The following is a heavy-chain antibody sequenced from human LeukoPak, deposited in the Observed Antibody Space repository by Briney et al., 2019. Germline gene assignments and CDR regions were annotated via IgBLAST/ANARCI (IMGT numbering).Heavy chain of an antibody. V-gene: IGHV1-69*13. D-gene: IGHD2-2*01. J-gene: IGHJ1*01. CDR2: IIPIFGTA. Sequence: ASVKVSCKASGGTFSSYAISWVRQAPGQGLEWMGGIIPIFGTANYAQKFQGRVTITADESTSTAYMELSSLRSEDTAVYYCASLPYCSSTSCFPEYFQHWGQGTLVTVSS. CDR1: GGTFSSYA. CDR3: ASLPYCSSTSCFPEYFQH.